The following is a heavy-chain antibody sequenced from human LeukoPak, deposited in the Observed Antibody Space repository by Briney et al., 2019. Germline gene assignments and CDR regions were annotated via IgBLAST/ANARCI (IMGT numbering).Heavy chain of an antibody. Sequence: SETLSLTCTVSGGSISNSYWTWIRQPPGKGLEWIGHIYYSGSTNYNPSLKSRVTISVDTSKNQFSLKLTSVNAADTAVYYCAREGYYGSGSNWFDPWGQGTLVTVSS. CDR1: GGSISNSY. CDR3: AREGYYGSGSNWFDP. V-gene: IGHV4-59*01. D-gene: IGHD3-10*01. CDR2: IYYSGST. J-gene: IGHJ5*02.